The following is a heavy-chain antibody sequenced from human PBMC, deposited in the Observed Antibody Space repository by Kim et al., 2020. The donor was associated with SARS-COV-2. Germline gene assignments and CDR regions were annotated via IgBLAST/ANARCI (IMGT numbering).Heavy chain of an antibody. CDR2: IHHNGNS. J-gene: IGHJ4*02. V-gene: IGHV4-59*01. CDR1: GAAIDDYY. Sequence: SETLSLTCAVSGAAIDDYYWSWIRQAPGKGLEWIGYIHHNGNSNSNPSLESRVTISLDTSRNQFSLKLTYVTAADSAVYFCAWKRADSSGFIDSWGQGT. CDR3: AWKRADSSGFIDS. D-gene: IGHD3-22*01.